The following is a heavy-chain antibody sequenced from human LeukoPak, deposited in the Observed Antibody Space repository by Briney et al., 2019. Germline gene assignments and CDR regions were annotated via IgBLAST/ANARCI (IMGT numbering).Heavy chain of an antibody. CDR3: ARDPTTEYDYVWGSYRSYFDY. CDR1: GGSISSNY. V-gene: IGHV4-38-2*02. CDR2: IYHSGST. D-gene: IGHD3-16*02. Sequence: SETLFLTCTVSGGSISSNYWSWIRQPPGKGLEWIGSIYHSGSTYCNPSLKSRVTISVDTSKNQFSLKLSSVTAADTAVYYCARDPTTEYDYVWGSYRSYFDYWGQGTLVTVSS. J-gene: IGHJ4*02.